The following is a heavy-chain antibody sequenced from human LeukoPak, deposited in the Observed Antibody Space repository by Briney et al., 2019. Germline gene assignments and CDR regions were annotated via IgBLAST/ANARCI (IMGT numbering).Heavy chain of an antibody. CDR2: ISAYNGNT. J-gene: IGHJ3*02. CDR1: GYTFTSYG. CDR3: ARDGDYCSGGSCHTDAFDI. V-gene: IGHV1-18*01. Sequence: SVKVSCKASGYTFTSYGISWVRQAPGQGLEWMGWISAYNGNTNYAQKLQGRVTMTTDTSTSTAYMELRSLRSDDTAVYYCARDGDYCSGGSCHTDAFDIWGQGTMVTVSS. D-gene: IGHD2-15*01.